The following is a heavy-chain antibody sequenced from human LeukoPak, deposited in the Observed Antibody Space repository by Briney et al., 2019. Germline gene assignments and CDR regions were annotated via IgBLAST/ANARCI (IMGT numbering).Heavy chain of an antibody. CDR1: GGSFSGYY. D-gene: IGHD6-19*01. CDR3: ARGVLYSSGRVFRH. J-gene: IGHJ4*02. Sequence: SETLSLTCAVYGGSFSGYYWGWILQPPGKGLEWIGSIYYSGSTYYNPSLKSRVTISVDTSKNQFSLKLSSVTAADTAVYYCARGVLYSSGRVFRHWGQGTLVTVSS. V-gene: IGHV4-34*01. CDR2: IYYSGST.